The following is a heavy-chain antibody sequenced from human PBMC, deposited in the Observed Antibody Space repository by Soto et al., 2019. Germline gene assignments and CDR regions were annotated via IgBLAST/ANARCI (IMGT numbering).Heavy chain of an antibody. Sequence: QITLKESGPTLVKPTQTLTLTCTFSGFSLTTRGVGVGWIRQPPGKALECLALIYLDDDKRYSPSLQSRLSSTKDTSKNQVVLTMTNVHPVDTATYYCAHIPNYYQYDWFDPWGQGTLVSVSS. J-gene: IGHJ5*02. CDR1: GFSLTTRGVG. CDR3: AHIPNYYQYDWFDP. V-gene: IGHV2-5*02. D-gene: IGHD3-16*01. CDR2: IYLDDDK.